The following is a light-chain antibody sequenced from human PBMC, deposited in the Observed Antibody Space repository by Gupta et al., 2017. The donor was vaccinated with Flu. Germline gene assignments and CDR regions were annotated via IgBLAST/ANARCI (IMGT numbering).Light chain of an antibody. CDR2: WAS. V-gene: IGKV4-1*01. J-gene: IGKJ1*01. Sequence: DIVMTQSPDSLAVSLGERATINCKSSQSVLYSSNNKNYLAWYQQKPGQPPKLLIYWASTRKPGVPDRFSGGGSGTDFTLTIGSLQAEDVAVYYCQQYYVTPRTFGQGTKVEIK. CDR1: QSVLYSSNNKNY. CDR3: QQYYVTPRT.